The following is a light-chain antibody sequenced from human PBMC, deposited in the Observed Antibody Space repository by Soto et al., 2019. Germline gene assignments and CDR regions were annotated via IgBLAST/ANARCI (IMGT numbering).Light chain of an antibody. CDR2: GAS. Sequence: EIVLTQSPGTLSLSPGERATLSCRASQSVSSNYLAWYQRKPGQAPGLLIYGASSRATGIPDRFSGSGSGTEFTLTISRLEPEDFAVYYCQQYGSSPPNFGQGTRLEIK. J-gene: IGKJ5*01. V-gene: IGKV3-20*01. CDR1: QSVSSNY. CDR3: QQYGSSPPN.